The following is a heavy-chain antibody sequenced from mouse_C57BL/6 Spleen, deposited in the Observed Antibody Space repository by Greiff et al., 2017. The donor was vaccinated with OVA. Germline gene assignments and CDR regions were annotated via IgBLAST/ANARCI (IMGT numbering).Heavy chain of an antibody. V-gene: IGHV1-82*01. D-gene: IGHD3-2*02. Sequence: QVQLKESGPELVKPGASVKISCKASGYAFSSSWMNWVKQRPGKGLEWIGRLYPGDGDTNYNGKFKGKATLTADKSSSTAYMQLSSLTSEDAAVYFCARDSSGYYFDYWGQGTTLTVSS. CDR3: ARDSSGYYFDY. CDR2: LYPGDGDT. CDR1: GYAFSSSW. J-gene: IGHJ2*01.